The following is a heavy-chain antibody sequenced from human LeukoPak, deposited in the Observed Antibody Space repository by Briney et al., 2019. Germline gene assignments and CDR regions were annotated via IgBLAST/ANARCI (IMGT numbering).Heavy chain of an antibody. J-gene: IGHJ4*02. V-gene: IGHV3-23*01. CDR3: AKAGVWLLEDY. D-gene: IGHD3-22*01. Sequence: GGTLRLSCAASGFTFSSYGMSWVRQAPGKGLEWVSAISGSGGSTYYADSVKGRFTISRDNSKNTLYLQMNSLRAEDTAVYYCAKAGVWLLEDYWGQGTLVTVSS. CDR2: ISGSGGST. CDR1: GFTFSSYG.